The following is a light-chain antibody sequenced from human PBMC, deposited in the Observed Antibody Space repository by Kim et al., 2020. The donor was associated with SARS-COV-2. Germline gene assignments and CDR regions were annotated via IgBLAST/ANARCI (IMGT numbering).Light chain of an antibody. CDR2: QDT. V-gene: IGLV3-1*01. Sequence: VSPGQTASITCSGDKLGDKYACWYQQKPGQSPVLVIYQDTKRPSGIPERFSGSNSGNTATLTISGTQAMDEADYYCQAWDSSNVVFGGGTQLTVL. CDR3: QAWDSSNVV. J-gene: IGLJ2*01. CDR1: KLGDKY.